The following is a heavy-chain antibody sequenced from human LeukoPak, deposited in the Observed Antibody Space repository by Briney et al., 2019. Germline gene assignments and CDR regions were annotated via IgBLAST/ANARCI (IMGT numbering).Heavy chain of an antibody. V-gene: IGHV3-49*03. D-gene: IGHD2-2*01. Sequence: PGGSLRLSCTASGFTFGDYVMSWFRQAPGKGLEWDCFIRNKAYGDITEYASSVKGIFTISRDDSKSIAYLQMNSLKTEDTAVYYCTRNPAYFDSWGQGTLVTVSS. CDR2: IRNKAYGDIT. CDR3: TRNPAYFDS. CDR1: GFTFGDYV. J-gene: IGHJ4*02.